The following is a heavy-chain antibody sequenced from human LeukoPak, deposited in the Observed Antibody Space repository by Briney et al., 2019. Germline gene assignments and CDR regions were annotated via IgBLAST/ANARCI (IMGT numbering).Heavy chain of an antibody. J-gene: IGHJ4*02. D-gene: IGHD3-10*01. V-gene: IGHV3-7*01. CDR3: AKVAKYYYGSETYYFFEQ. CDR2: IKQDGTEK. Sequence: GGSLRLSCAASGFTFSSYWMTWVRQAPGKGLEWVANIKQDGTEKYYVDSVKGRFTISRDNARNSLELQMNSLRVEDTAVYYCAKVAKYYYGSETYYFFEQWGQGTPVTASS. CDR1: GFTFSSYW.